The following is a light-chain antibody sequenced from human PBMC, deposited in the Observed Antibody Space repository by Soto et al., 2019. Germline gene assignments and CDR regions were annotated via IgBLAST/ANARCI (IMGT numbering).Light chain of an antibody. Sequence: EIVLTQSPDTLSLSPGDTATLSCRASQSVASYLAWYQQKPGQPPRLLMYHASNRATGIPARFSGSGSGTPFTLTIRSLEPDDFAVYYYQHRADWPRASFGQGTKLEIK. J-gene: IGKJ2*01. CDR1: QSVASY. V-gene: IGKV3-11*01. CDR2: HAS. CDR3: QHRADWPRAS.